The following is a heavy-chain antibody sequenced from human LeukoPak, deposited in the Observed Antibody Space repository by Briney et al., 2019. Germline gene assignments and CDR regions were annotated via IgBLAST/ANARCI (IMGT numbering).Heavy chain of an antibody. Sequence: GGSLRLSCAASGFTFSSYSMNWVRQAPGKGLEWVSYISSSSSTIYYADSVKGRFTISRDNAKNSLFLQLNSLRAKDTALYYCAREGFGAPDAFDIWGQGTMVTVSS. J-gene: IGHJ3*02. CDR2: ISSSSSTI. CDR1: GFTFSSYS. D-gene: IGHD3-10*01. CDR3: AREGFGAPDAFDI. V-gene: IGHV3-48*04.